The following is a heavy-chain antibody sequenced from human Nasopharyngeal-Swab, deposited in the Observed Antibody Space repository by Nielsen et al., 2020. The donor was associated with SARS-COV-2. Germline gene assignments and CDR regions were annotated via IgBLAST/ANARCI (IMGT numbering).Heavy chain of an antibody. CDR2: IYYSGST. V-gene: IGHV4-30-4*01. J-gene: IGHJ4*02. CDR1: GGSISSGGYY. Sequence: SETLSLTCAVSGGSISSGGYYWSWIRQPPGKGLERIGYIYYSGSTYYNPSLKSRVTTSVDTSKNQFSLKLSSVTAADTAVYYCARVTTVTSWYFDYWGQGTLVTVSS. CDR3: ARVTTVTSWYFDY. D-gene: IGHD4-17*01.